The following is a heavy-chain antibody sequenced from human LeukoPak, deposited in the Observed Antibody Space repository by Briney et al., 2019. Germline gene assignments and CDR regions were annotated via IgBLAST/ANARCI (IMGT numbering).Heavy chain of an antibody. Sequence: GGSLRLSCAASGFSVSNTYMSWVRQAPGKGLEWVSIIYSGGNTYYADSVKGRFTISRDNAKNSLYLQMNSLRAEDTAVYFCARDGGYFYESMSYYSAFDIWGQGTMVTVSS. CDR1: GFSVSNTY. J-gene: IGHJ3*02. CDR3: ARDGGYFYESMSYYSAFDI. V-gene: IGHV3-53*01. D-gene: IGHD3-22*01. CDR2: IYSGGNT.